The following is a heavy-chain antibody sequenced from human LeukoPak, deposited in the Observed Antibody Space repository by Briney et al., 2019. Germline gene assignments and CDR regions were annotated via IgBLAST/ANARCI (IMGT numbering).Heavy chain of an antibody. CDR2: INQDGSEK. D-gene: IGHD3-10*01. Sequence: GGSLRLSCAASGFILSNYWMSWVRQAPGKGLEWVANINQDGSEKYYVDSVMGRFTISKDNAKNSVYLQMNSLRPEDTAIYYCAWYGVTHGLDVWGQGTTVTVSS. CDR1: GFILSNYW. J-gene: IGHJ6*02. V-gene: IGHV3-7*01. CDR3: AWYGVTHGLDV.